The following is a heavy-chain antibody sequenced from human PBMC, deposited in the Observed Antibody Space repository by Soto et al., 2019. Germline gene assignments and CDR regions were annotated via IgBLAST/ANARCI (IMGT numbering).Heavy chain of an antibody. CDR1: GGTFSSYA. CDR2: IIPIFGTA. J-gene: IGHJ5*02. V-gene: IGHV1-69*13. Sequence: SVKVSCTASGGTFSSYAISWVRHAPGQGLEWMGGIIPIFGTANCAQKFQGRVTINADESTSTAYIELSSLRSEDTAVYYCARSRVAAPYNWFDPWGQGTLVTVSS. D-gene: IGHD6-6*01. CDR3: ARSRVAAPYNWFDP.